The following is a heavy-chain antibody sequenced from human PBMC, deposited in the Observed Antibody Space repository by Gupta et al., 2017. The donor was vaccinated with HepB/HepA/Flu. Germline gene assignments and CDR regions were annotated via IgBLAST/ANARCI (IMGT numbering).Heavy chain of an antibody. D-gene: IGHD4-17*01. CDR3: ARDSTVAPFDY. CDR2: IGTAGDT. V-gene: IGHV3-13*01. CDR1: GFTFSSYD. Sequence: EVQLVESGGGLVQPGGSLRLSCAASGFTFSSYDMHWVRQATGKGLEWVSAIGTAGDTYYPGSVKGRFTISRENAKNSLYLQMNSLRAGDTAVYYCARDSTVAPFDYWGQGTLVTVSS. J-gene: IGHJ4*02.